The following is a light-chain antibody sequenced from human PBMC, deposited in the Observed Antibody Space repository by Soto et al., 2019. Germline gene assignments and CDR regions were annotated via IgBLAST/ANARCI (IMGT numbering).Light chain of an antibody. V-gene: IGKV1-5*03. J-gene: IGKJ4*01. CDR1: QSISFW. CDR3: QHYSSYPLS. Sequence: DIQMTQSPSTLSASVGDRVTITCRASQSISFWLAWYQKKPGKAPKFLISRASSLESGVPSRFSGSGFGTEFTLTISSLQPDDVATDFCQHYSSYPLSFGGGTKVEIK. CDR2: RAS.